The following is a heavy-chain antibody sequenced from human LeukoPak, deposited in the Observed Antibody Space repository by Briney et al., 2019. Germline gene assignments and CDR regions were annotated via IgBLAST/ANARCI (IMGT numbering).Heavy chain of an antibody. Sequence: PGGSLRLSCAASGFTFSSYWMSWVRQAPGKGLEWVANIKQDGSEKYYVDSVKGRFTISRDNAKNSLYLQMNSLRAEDTAVYYCARVILVKSARDDYGDYGGRALDYWGQGTLVTVSS. CDR3: ARVILVKSARDDYGDYGGRALDY. V-gene: IGHV3-7*01. J-gene: IGHJ4*02. CDR1: GFTFSSYW. D-gene: IGHD4-17*01. CDR2: IKQDGSEK.